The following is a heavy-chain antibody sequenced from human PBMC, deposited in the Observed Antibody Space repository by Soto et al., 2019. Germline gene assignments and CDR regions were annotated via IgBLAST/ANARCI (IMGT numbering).Heavy chain of an antibody. V-gene: IGHV3-23*01. CDR3: AKELLRLGESLERYFDY. CDR2: ISGSGSSR. J-gene: IGHJ4*02. CDR1: GFTFSSYG. Sequence: GGSLRLSCAASGFTFSSYGMHWVRQAPGKGLEWVSAISGSGSSRYYADSAKGRFTISRDNSKNTLFLQLSSLRAEDTAVYYCAKELLRLGESLERYFDYWGQGTLVTVSS. D-gene: IGHD3-10*01.